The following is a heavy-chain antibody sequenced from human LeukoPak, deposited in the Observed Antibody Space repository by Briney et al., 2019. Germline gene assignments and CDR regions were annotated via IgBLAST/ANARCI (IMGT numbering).Heavy chain of an antibody. V-gene: IGHV4-61*02. Sequence: PSETLSLTSTVSGNSISSGDNYWSWIRQPAGKGLEWIGRIYTSGSINYNPSLKSRVTISGDTSKNQFSLRLSSVTAADTAVYYCARASYSYDINGWVPFDYWGQGTLVTVSS. CDR2: IYTSGSI. J-gene: IGHJ4*02. CDR1: GNSISSGDNY. D-gene: IGHD3-22*01. CDR3: ARASYSYDINGWVPFDY.